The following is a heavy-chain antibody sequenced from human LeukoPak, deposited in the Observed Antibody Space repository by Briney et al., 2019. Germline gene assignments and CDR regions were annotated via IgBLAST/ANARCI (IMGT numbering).Heavy chain of an antibody. CDR1: GGSISSYY. D-gene: IGHD1-26*01. V-gene: IGHV4-59*01. CDR2: IYYSGST. J-gene: IGHJ6*02. CDR3: AREAFSGSYFGYYYGIDV. Sequence: PSETLSLTCTVSGGSISSYYWSWIRQPPGKGLEWIGYIYYSGSTNYNPSLKSRVTISVDTSKNQFSLKLSSVTAADTAVYYCAREAFSGSYFGYYYGIDVWGQGTTVTVSS.